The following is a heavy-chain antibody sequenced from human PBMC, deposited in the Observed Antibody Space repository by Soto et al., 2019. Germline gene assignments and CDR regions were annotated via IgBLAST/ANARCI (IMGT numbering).Heavy chain of an antibody. V-gene: IGHV3-30-3*01. J-gene: IGHJ6*02. D-gene: IGHD3-16*02. Sequence: GGSLTLSCAASGFTFSSYAMHWVRQAPAKGLAWVAVISYDGSNKYYADSVKGRYTIPRDNSKNTLYLQMNSLRAEDTAVYYCARCRYGQSVYYYRIDVWGQGTTVTVSS. CDR2: ISYDGSNK. CDR3: ARCRYGQSVYYYRIDV. CDR1: GFTFSSYA.